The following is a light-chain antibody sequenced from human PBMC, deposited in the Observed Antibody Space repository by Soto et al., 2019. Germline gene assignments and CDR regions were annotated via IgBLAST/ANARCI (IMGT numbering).Light chain of an antibody. Sequence: DIQMTQSPSTLSGSVGDRVTITCRASQTISSWLAWYQQKPGKAPKLLIYKASTLKSGVPSRFSGSGAGTEFNLTISRLQPDDFATSYCQHYNSYSEAFGQGNKVEL. CDR3: QHYNSYSEA. V-gene: IGKV1-5*03. CDR2: KAS. CDR1: QTISSW. J-gene: IGKJ1*01.